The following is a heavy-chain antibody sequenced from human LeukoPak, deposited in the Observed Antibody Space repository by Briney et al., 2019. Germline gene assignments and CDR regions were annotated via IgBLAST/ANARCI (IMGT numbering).Heavy chain of an antibody. J-gene: IGHJ4*02. CDR2: ISSSSSYV. Sequence: GGSLRLSCAASGFTFSSYSMNWVRQAPGKGLEWVSSISSSSSYVYYADSVKGRFTISRDNAKNSLYLQMNSLRAEDTAVYYCAREDCSGGSCLGYWGQGTLVTVSS. V-gene: IGHV3-21*01. CDR1: GFTFSSYS. D-gene: IGHD2-15*01. CDR3: AREDCSGGSCLGY.